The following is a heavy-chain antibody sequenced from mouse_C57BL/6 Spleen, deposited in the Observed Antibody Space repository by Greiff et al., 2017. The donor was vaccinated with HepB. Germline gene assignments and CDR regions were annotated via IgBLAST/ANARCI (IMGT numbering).Heavy chain of an antibody. CDR3: AREGESSSLSYFDY. J-gene: IGHJ2*01. CDR2: IDPSDSYT. Sequence: VQLQQPGAELVRPGTSVKLSCKASGYTFTSYWMHWVKQRPGQGLEWIGVIDPSDSYTNYNQKFKGKATLTVDTSSSTAYMQLSSLTSEDSAVYYCAREGESSSLSYFDYWGQGTTLTVSS. D-gene: IGHD1-3*01. V-gene: IGHV1-59*01. CDR1: GYTFTSYW.